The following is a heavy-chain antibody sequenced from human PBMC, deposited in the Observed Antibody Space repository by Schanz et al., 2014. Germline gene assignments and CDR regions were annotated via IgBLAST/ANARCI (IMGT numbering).Heavy chain of an antibody. CDR1: GFTFNYAW. CDR3: TTPDYYGSGSYSDAFDI. J-gene: IGHJ3*02. D-gene: IGHD3-10*01. V-gene: IGHV3-15*01. CDR2: IKSESDGGTT. Sequence: EVQLVESGGGLVKPGGSLRLSCAASGFTFNYAWMNWVRQAPGKGLEWVARIKSESDGGTTDYAAPVQGRFTISRDDSKSKLSLQRKSLKTEDKAVYYCTTPDYYGSGSYSDAFDIWGQGTKVTVSS.